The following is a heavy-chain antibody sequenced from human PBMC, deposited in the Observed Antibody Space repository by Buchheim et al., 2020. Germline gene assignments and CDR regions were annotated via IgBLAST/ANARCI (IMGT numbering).Heavy chain of an antibody. CDR2: IYAIGSSST. J-gene: IGHJ5*01. CDR3: ARLPTGSAWFDS. CDR1: GDSIRSPNYC. Sequence: QVQLQESGPGLVKPSQTLSLTCTVSGDSIRSPNYCWSWIRQPAGRGLEWIGHIYAIGSSSTKYSPSLQSRVTISVATSQNQFSLKLTSVTAADTAMYYCARLPTGSAWFDSWGQG. V-gene: IGHV4-61*02.